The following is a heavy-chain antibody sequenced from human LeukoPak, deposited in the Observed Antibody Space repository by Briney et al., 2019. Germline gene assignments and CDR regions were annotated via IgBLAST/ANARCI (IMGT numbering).Heavy chain of an antibody. J-gene: IGHJ4*02. Sequence: GASVKVSCKASGGTFSSYAISWVRQAPGQGLEWMGRIIPILGIANYAQKFQGRVTITADKSTSTAYMELSSLRSEDTAVYYCVIWEPGIAVAGLDFDFDYWGQGTLVTVSS. V-gene: IGHV1-69*04. CDR2: IIPILGIA. D-gene: IGHD6-19*01. CDR3: VIWEPGIAVAGLDFDFDY. CDR1: GGTFSSYA.